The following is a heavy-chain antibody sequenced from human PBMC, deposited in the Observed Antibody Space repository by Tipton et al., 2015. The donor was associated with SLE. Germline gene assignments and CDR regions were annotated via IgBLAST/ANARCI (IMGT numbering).Heavy chain of an antibody. J-gene: IGHJ4*02. D-gene: IGHD1-26*01. V-gene: IGHV4-59*01. CDR2: IYYSGST. CDR1: GGSISSYY. Sequence: TLSLTCTVSGGSISSYYWSWIRQPPWKGLEWIGSIYYSGSTNYNPSLKSRVTISVDTSKNQFSLKLSSVTAADTAVYYCARDRDSGSYYDYWGQGTLVTVSS. CDR3: ARDRDSGSYYDY.